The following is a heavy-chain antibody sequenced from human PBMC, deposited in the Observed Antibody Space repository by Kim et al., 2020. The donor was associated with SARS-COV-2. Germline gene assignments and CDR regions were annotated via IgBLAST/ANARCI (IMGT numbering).Heavy chain of an antibody. CDR3: AKERIGYIDFSFDY. Sequence: YADCVRGRFSTYRDSSSNTLYLQRNSLKPEDTAVYFCAKERIGYIDFSFDYWGKRTLVTVSS. D-gene: IGHD1-1*01. V-gene: IGHV3-30*02. J-gene: IGHJ4*02.